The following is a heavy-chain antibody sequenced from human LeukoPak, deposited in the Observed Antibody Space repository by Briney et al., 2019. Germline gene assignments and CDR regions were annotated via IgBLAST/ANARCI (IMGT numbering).Heavy chain of an antibody. D-gene: IGHD1-14*01. J-gene: IGHJ6*03. Sequence: SETLSLTCTVSGGSISSYYWSWIRQPPGKGLEWIGYIYHSGSTYYNPSLKSRVTISVDRSKNQFSLKLSSVTAADTAVYYCARGVTVTTYYYYYYYMDVWGKGTTVTVSS. CDR1: GGSISSYY. V-gene: IGHV4-59*12. CDR2: IYHSGST. CDR3: ARGVTVTTYYYYYYYMDV.